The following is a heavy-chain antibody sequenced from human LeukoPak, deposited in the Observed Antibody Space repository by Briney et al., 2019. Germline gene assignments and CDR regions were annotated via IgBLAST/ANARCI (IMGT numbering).Heavy chain of an antibody. D-gene: IGHD2-2*01. V-gene: IGHV3-7*01. CDR1: GFTFSSYW. CDR3: ARVGCSSTSCYAAYWYFDL. J-gene: IGHJ2*01. CDR2: IKQDGSEK. Sequence: GGSLRLSCAASGFTFSSYWMSWVRQAPGKGLEWVANIKQDGSEKYYVDSVKGRFTISRDTAKNSLYLQMNSLRAEDTAVYYCARVGCSSTSCYAAYWYFDLWGRGTLVTVSS.